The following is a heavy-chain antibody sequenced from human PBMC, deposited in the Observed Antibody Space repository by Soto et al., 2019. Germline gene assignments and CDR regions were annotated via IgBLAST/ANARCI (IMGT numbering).Heavy chain of an antibody. V-gene: IGHV3-11*01. D-gene: IGHD3-9*01. CDR2: ISGSGNTI. Sequence: PGGSLRLSCAASGFIFSDYYMNWIRQAPGKGLQWVSYISGSGNTICYADSVKGRFTISRDNAKKSVYLQMNSLRVEDTAVYYCARAGEYYDILTGLGAVDVWGQGTTVTVSS. J-gene: IGHJ6*02. CDR1: GFIFSDYY. CDR3: ARAGEYYDILTGLGAVDV.